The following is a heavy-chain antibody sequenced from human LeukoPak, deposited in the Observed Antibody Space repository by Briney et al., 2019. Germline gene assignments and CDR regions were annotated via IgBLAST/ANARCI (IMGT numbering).Heavy chain of an antibody. J-gene: IGHJ4*02. Sequence: ASVKVSCKASGYTFTSYGISWVRQAPGQGLEWRGWISAYNGNTNYAQKLQGRVTMTTDTSTSTAYMELRSLRSDDTAVYYCARGGRTGYYYDSGGYYGVYWGQGTLVTVSS. CDR2: ISAYNGNT. D-gene: IGHD3-22*01. V-gene: IGHV1-18*01. CDR3: ARGGRTGYYYDSGGYYGVY. CDR1: GYTFTSYG.